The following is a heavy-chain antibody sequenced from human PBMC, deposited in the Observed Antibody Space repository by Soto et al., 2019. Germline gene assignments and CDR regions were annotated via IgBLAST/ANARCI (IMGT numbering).Heavy chain of an antibody. CDR2: IYSSGST. D-gene: IGHD2-15*01. CDR1: GGSIRVSY. J-gene: IGHJ5*02. Sequence: DPLSLNYTVSGGSIRVSYWTGIRQPAGKGLEYIGRIYSSGSTNFSPSLKSRVAMSVDTSQNQFSLKLTSMTAADTAIYYCARVQHSGGSYRWFDHWGQGTLATVSS. CDR3: ARVQHSGGSYRWFDH. V-gene: IGHV4-4*07.